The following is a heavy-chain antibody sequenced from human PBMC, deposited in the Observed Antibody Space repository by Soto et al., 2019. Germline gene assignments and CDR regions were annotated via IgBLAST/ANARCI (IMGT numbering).Heavy chain of an antibody. CDR3: ARRYYDFWSGYYTY. Sequence: SETLSLTCAVYGGSFSGYYWSWIRQPPGKGLEWIGEINHSGSTNYNPSLKSRVTISVDTSKNQFSLKLSSVTAADTAVYYCARRYYDFWSGYYTYWGQGTLVTVSS. CDR2: INHSGST. V-gene: IGHV4-34*01. D-gene: IGHD3-3*01. CDR1: GGSFSGYY. J-gene: IGHJ4*02.